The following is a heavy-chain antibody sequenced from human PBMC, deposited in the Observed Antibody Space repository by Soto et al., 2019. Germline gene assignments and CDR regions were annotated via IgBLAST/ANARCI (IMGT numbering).Heavy chain of an antibody. CDR2: IYYRGNT. CDR3: ARLSEDGDHVKPFDA. J-gene: IGHJ4*02. V-gene: IGHV4-31*03. D-gene: IGHD4-17*01. Sequence: QVQLQESGPGLVKTSQTLSLTCTVSGDSINNGGYYWSWVRQYPGKVMEWIGYIYYRGNTYYNPSLKNRVNISLYTPKKQFSRKLSSVTAADTAVYYCARLSEDGDHVKPFDAWGQGTLVTVSS. CDR1: GDSINNGGYY.